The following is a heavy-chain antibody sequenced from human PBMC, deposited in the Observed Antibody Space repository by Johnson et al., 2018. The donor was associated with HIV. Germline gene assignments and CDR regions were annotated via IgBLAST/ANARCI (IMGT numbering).Heavy chain of an antibody. V-gene: IGHV3-23*04. CDR2: ISGSGGSR. CDR3: ARDVGSGPAFDI. D-gene: IGHD2-15*01. J-gene: IGHJ3*02. CDR1: GFTFSSYA. Sequence: VQLVESGGGVVRPGGSLRLSCAASGFTFSSYAMSWVRQAPGKGLEWVSAISGSGGSRYYADSVKGRFTISRDNAKNSLYLQMNSLRAEDTAVYYCARDVGSGPAFDIWGQGTMVTVSS.